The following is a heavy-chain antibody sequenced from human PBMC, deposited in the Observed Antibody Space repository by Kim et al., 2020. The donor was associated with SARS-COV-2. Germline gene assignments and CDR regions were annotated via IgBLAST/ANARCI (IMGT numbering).Heavy chain of an antibody. CDR2: IGGNGDGI. J-gene: IGHJ5*02. CDR3: THDFDLYMGS. CDR1: GLTFSNSW. D-gene: IGHD3-9*01. V-gene: IGHV3-74*01. Sequence: GGSLRLSCEVSGLTFSNSWFHWVRQAPGEGLLWVPRIGGNGDGIGYADSVKGGSTISRDNAKNTLYLQMTGLRAEDTAVYFCTHDFDLYMGSWGKGTLVT.